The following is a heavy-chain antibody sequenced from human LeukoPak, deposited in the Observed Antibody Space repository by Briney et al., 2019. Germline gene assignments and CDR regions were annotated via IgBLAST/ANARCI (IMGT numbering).Heavy chain of an antibody. J-gene: IGHJ5*02. CDR2: INPNSGGT. Sequence: GASVKVSCKASGYTFTGYYIHWVRQAPGQGLEWMGWINPNSGGTNYAQKFQGRVTMTRDTSISTAYMELSRLNFDDRAIYYCAREGSSGWSPRGWFDPWGQGTLGTVSS. D-gene: IGHD6-19*01. CDR1: GYTFTGYY. CDR3: AREGSSGWSPRGWFDP. V-gene: IGHV1-2*02.